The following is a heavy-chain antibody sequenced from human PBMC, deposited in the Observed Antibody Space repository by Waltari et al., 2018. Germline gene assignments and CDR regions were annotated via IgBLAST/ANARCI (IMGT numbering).Heavy chain of an antibody. CDR2: ITSGGKT. CDR3: VTHSSNYYFAMDV. CDR1: AFSVSGTY. V-gene: IGHV3-53*04. D-gene: IGHD3-22*01. J-gene: IGHJ6*02. Sequence: EVQLVESGGGLVQSGGSLRLSCEASAFSVSGTYMSWVRQAPGKGVEWVSVITSGGKTYYGDSVRVRFTMSRHDSKNTVYLQMDNLRPEDTAVFYCVTHSSNYYFAMDVWGPGTTVTGSS.